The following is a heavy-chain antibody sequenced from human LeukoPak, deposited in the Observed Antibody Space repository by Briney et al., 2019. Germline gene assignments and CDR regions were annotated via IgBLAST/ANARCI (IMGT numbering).Heavy chain of an antibody. CDR1: GFTVSGNH. CDR2: IYNTGTA. V-gene: IGHV3-53*01. CDR3: AGYGGFSK. D-gene: IGHD4-23*01. J-gene: IGHJ4*02. Sequence: GGSLRLSCAVSGFTVSGNHVTWVRQAPGKGLAWVSTIYNTGTANYADSVKGRFTISRDNSKNTVYLQMNSLRAEDMAIYYCAGYGGFSKWGQGTHVTVSS.